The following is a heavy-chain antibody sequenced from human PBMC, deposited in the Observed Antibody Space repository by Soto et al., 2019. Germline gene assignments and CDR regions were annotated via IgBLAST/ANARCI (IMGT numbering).Heavy chain of an antibody. Sequence: SETLSRTCTVSGASISGFYWSWIRKSAGKGLEWIGRIYATGTTDYNPSLKSRVMMSVDTSKKQFSLKLRSVTAADTAVYYCVRDGTKNLRDWFDPWGQGISVTVSS. CDR2: IYATGTT. D-gene: IGHD1-1*01. CDR3: VRDGTKNLRDWFDP. J-gene: IGHJ5*02. CDR1: GASISGFY. V-gene: IGHV4-4*07.